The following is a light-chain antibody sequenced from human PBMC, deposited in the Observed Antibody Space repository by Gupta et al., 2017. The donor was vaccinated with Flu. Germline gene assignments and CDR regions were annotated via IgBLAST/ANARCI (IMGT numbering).Light chain of an antibody. Sequence: QSALTQPASVSGSPGQSLTISCTGTSSDVGSYNLVSWYQQHPGKAPKLMIYEGSKRPSGVSNRFSGSKSGNTASLTISGLQAEDEADYYGCSYAGSSTYVFGTGTKVTVL. CDR1: SSDVGSYNL. J-gene: IGLJ1*01. CDR3: CSYAGSSTYV. V-gene: IGLV2-23*01. CDR2: EGS.